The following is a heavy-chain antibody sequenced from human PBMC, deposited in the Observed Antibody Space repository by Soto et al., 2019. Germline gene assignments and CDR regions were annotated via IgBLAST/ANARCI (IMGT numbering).Heavy chain of an antibody. CDR2: IFSSGRV. J-gene: IGHJ4*02. CDR1: GDSLLSSY. V-gene: IGHV4-4*07. D-gene: IGHD3-3*01. CDR3: ARAPPYYDFWSGPSTRFDY. Sequence: SETLSLTCSVSGDSLLSSYWGWVRQPAGKGLEWIGHIFSSGRVSYNPSLKSRLTMSIDTSMNVFSLNLSSVTAADTAVYYCARAPPYYDFWSGPSTRFDYWGQGTLVTVSS.